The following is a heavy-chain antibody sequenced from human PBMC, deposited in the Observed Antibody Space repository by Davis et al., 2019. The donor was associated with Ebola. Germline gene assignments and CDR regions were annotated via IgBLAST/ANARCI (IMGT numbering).Heavy chain of an antibody. CDR3: ARGIGYQRPYYMDV. J-gene: IGHJ6*03. Sequence: PSETLSLTCLVSGGSISSPFWTWIRQSPGKGLEWIGYIHSSGNTNYNPSLRSRVTVSVDTSKKQFSLRLTSVTAADTAVYYCARGIGYQRPYYMDVWGNGTTVTVSS. D-gene: IGHD2-2*01. CDR1: GGSISSPF. V-gene: IGHV4-59*11. CDR2: IHSSGNT.